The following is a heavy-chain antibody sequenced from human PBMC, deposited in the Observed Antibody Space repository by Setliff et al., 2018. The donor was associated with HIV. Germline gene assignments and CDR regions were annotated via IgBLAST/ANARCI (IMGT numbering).Heavy chain of an antibody. CDR2: IIPVGGTT. Sequence: GASVKVSCKTSGGIISWVRQAPGQGLEWMGRIIPVGGTTNYAQKFRDRVTITRDTSADTVYMELSSLRSEDTAVYYCARDRCDSVKCYLYNWFDPWGQGTLVTVSS. CDR1: GGI. V-gene: IGHV1-69*08. J-gene: IGHJ5*02. D-gene: IGHD3-22*01. CDR3: ARDRCDSVKCYLYNWFDP.